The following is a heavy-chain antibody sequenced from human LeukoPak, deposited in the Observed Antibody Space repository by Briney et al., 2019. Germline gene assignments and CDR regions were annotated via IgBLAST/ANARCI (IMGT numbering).Heavy chain of an antibody. V-gene: IGHV1-18*01. CDR1: GYTFNKYG. D-gene: IGHD3-22*01. Sequence: GASVKVSCKASGYTFNKYGITWVRQAPGQGLEWMGWISAYSGVKNYAQNLQGRVTMTTDTSASTAYMELRSLSSDDTAGYYCARASASPTNSNSYYFETTKINAFDFWGQGTMVTVPS. J-gene: IGHJ3*01. CDR3: ARASASPTNSNSYYFETTKINAFDF. CDR2: ISAYSGVK.